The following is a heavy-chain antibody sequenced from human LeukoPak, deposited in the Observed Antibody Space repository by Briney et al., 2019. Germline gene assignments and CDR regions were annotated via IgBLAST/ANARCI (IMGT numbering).Heavy chain of an antibody. CDR2: INTNTGNP. V-gene: IGHV7-4-1*02. CDR1: GYSFTGSA. CDR3: ARVRRYGGITWEFDP. J-gene: IGHJ5*02. Sequence: ASVKVSCKASGYSFTGSAMNWVRQAPGQGLEWMGWINTNTGNPTYAQGFTGRFVFSLDTSVNTAYLQISSPKAEDTAVYYCARVRRYGGITWEFDPWGQGTLVTVSS. D-gene: IGHD3-16*01.